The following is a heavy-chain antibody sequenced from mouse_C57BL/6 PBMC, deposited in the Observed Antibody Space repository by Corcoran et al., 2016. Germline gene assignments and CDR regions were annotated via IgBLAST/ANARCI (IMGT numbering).Heavy chain of an antibody. CDR2: INPNNGGT. D-gene: IGHD4-1*01. Sequence: EVQLQQSGPELVKPGASVKISCKASGYTFTDYYMNWVKQSHGKSLEWIGDINPNNGGTSYNQKFKGKATLTVDKSSSTAYMELRSLTSEDSAVYYCITGDWFAYWGQGTLVTVSA. CDR1: GYTFTDYY. CDR3: ITGDWFAY. V-gene: IGHV1-26*01. J-gene: IGHJ3*01.